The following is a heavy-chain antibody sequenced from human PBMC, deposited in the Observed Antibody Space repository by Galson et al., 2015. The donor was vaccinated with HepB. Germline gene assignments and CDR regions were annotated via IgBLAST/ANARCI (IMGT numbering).Heavy chain of an antibody. CDR1: GFTFTSSSWA. Sequence: SLRLSCAASGFTFTSSSWAMSWGRQGPGQGLEWVSSMSCNGVRTYYADSGKGRFTTSRDDSKNTLYLQMNSLRAEDTAVYYCAKRHGAYGRYYNGMDVWGQGTTVIVSS. CDR3: AKRHGAYGRYYNGMDV. J-gene: IGHJ6*02. CDR2: MSCNGVRT. V-gene: IGHV3-23*01. D-gene: IGHD4-17*01.